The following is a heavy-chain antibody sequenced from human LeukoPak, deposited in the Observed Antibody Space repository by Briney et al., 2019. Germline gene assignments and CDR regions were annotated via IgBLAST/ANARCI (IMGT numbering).Heavy chain of an antibody. D-gene: IGHD2-15*01. CDR3: AKDRDCSGDNCWRVFDM. Sequence: PGGSLRLSCAASGFTFSSYAMSWVRQAPGKGLEWVSTITDGAISTYYADSVKGRFTISRDNSKNTLYLQMNTLRAEDTAVYYCAKDRDCSGDNCWRVFDMWGRGTTVTVSS. CDR2: ITDGAIST. J-gene: IGHJ3*02. V-gene: IGHV3-23*01. CDR1: GFTFSSYA.